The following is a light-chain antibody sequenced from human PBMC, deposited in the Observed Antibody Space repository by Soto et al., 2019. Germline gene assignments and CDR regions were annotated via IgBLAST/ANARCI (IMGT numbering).Light chain of an antibody. CDR2: YAS. Sequence: EIMMTQSPATLSVSRGERVTLSCSASQSVSHNLAWYQQKPGQAPRLLIYYASTRATGIPARFSGSGSGTEFTLTISSLQSEDFALYYCQQYNNWPPIAFGQGTRLEIK. V-gene: IGKV3-15*01. J-gene: IGKJ5*01. CDR3: QQYNNWPPIA. CDR1: QSVSHN.